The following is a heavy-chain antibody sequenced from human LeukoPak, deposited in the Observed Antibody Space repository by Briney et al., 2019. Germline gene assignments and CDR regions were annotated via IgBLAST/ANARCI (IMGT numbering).Heavy chain of an antibody. V-gene: IGHV4-4*07. CDR3: ASYRIFDAFDI. Sequence: SETLSLTCTVCGGYISSYYWSWNRQPAGKGLEWIGRIYTSGSTNYNPSLKSRVTMSVDTSRNQFSLKLSSVTAADTAVYYCASYRIFDAFDIWGQGTMLTVSS. CDR1: GGYISSYY. D-gene: IGHD1-26*01. J-gene: IGHJ3*02. CDR2: IYTSGST.